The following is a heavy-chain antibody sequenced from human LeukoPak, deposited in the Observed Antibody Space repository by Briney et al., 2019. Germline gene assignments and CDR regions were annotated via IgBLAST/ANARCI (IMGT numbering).Heavy chain of an antibody. CDR2: ISSSSSTI. CDR1: GFTFSSYW. CDR3: ARSSGWYPARPLCFDY. D-gene: IGHD6-19*01. J-gene: IGHJ4*02. V-gene: IGHV3-48*01. Sequence: GGSLRLSCAASGFTFSSYWMSWVRQAPGKGLEWVSYISSSSSTIYYVDSVKGRFTISRDNAKNSLYLQMNSLRAEDTAVYYCARSSGWYPARPLCFDYWGQGTLVTVSS.